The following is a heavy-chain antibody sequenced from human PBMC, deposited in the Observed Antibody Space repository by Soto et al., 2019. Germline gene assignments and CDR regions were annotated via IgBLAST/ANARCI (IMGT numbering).Heavy chain of an antibody. J-gene: IGHJ4*02. CDR1: XXXFXDXY. V-gene: IGHV1-46*01. CDR2: VNPSGGHT. D-gene: IGHD3-16*01. CDR3: XRGGXVXVVXAALDY. Sequence: QVQLVQSGAEXKXPXXXXXVSXKASXXXFXDXYIHWVRQAPGQGLEWMGTVNPSGGHTTYAQHFLGRVTMTRDTSTSTLYMELTSLTSEDTAVYYXXRGGXVXVVXAALDYWGQGTLVTVSS.